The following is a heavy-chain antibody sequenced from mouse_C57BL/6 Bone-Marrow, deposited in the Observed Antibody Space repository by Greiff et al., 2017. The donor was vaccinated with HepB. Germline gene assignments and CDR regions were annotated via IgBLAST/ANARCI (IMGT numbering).Heavy chain of an antibody. CDR2: INPNNGGT. CDR1: GYTFTDYN. V-gene: IGHV1-18*01. CDR3: ASLYYDYDEGFAY. J-gene: IGHJ3*01. D-gene: IGHD2-4*01. Sequence: EVQLQQSGPELVKPGASVKIPCKASGYTFTDYNMDWVKQSHGKSLEWIGDINPNNGGTIYNQKFKGKATLTVDKSSSTAYMELRSLTSEDTAVYYCASLYYDYDEGFAYWGQGTLVTVAA.